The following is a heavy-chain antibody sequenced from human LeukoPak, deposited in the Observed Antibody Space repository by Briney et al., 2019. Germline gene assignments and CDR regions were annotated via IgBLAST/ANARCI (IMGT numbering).Heavy chain of an antibody. D-gene: IGHD6-6*01. CDR3: ARQGEAARRYYYYYMDV. J-gene: IGHJ6*03. Sequence: KPSETLSLTCTVSGGSISSSSYYWSWIRQPPGKGLEWIGSIYYSGSTYYNPSLKSRVTISVDTSKNQFSLKLSSVTAADTAVYYCARQGEAARRYYYYYMDVWGKGTTVTVSS. CDR1: GGSISSSSYY. V-gene: IGHV4-39*01. CDR2: IYYSGST.